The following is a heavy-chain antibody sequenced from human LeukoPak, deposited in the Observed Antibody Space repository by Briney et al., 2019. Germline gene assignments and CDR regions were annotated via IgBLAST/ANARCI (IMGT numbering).Heavy chain of an antibody. CDR2: IQEDGNEM. Sequence: GGSLRLSCAATGFNFRKHWMSWVRQSIGKGLECVAKIQEDGNEMHYVDSVKGRFTISRDNARNSLYLQMNNLRVEDTAIYYCARDYTGGWNDYWGQGTLVTVSS. CDR1: GFNFRKHW. V-gene: IGHV3-7*01. J-gene: IGHJ4*02. CDR3: ARDYTGGWNDY. D-gene: IGHD7-27*01.